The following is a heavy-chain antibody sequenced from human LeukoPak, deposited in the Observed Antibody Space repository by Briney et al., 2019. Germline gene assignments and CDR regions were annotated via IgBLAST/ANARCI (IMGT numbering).Heavy chain of an antibody. CDR2: ISAYNGNT. Sequence: ASVKVSFKASGYTFTSYGISWVRQAPGQGLEWMGWISAYNGNTNYAQKLQGRVTMTTDTSTSTAYMELRSLRSDDTAVYHCARDRVRGNYGDYVVSMDVWGQGTTVTVSS. J-gene: IGHJ6*02. D-gene: IGHD4-17*01. V-gene: IGHV1-18*01. CDR1: GYTFTSYG. CDR3: ARDRVRGNYGDYVVSMDV.